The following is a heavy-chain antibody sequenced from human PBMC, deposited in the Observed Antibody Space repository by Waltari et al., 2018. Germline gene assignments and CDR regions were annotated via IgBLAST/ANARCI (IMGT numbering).Heavy chain of an antibody. V-gene: IGHV4-31*03. Sequence: QVQLQESGPGLVKPSQTLSLTCTVSGGFISSGGYYWSWIRQHPGKGLEWIGYIYDSGSTYYNPSLKSRVTISVDTSKNQFSLKLSSVTAADTAVYYCACLITMVRGVKPDDAFDIWGQGTMVTVSS. CDR1: GGFISSGGYY. CDR2: IYDSGST. D-gene: IGHD3-10*01. CDR3: ACLITMVRGVKPDDAFDI. J-gene: IGHJ3*02.